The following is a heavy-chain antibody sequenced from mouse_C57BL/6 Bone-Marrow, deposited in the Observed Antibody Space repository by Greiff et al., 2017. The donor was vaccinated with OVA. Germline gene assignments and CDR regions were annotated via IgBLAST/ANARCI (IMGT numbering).Heavy chain of an antibody. J-gene: IGHJ3*01. Sequence: QVTLKVSGPGILQPSQTLSLTCSFSGFSLSTYGMGVGWIRQPSGKGLAWLAHIWWDDDKYSNPALKSRLTISKDTSKNQVFLKVDNVDTAATATYNCARIYYCNSWFAYWGQGTLVTVSA. V-gene: IGHV8-8*01. CDR2: IWWDDDK. D-gene: IGHD2-1*01. CDR3: ARIYYCNSWFAY. CDR1: GFSLSTYGMG.